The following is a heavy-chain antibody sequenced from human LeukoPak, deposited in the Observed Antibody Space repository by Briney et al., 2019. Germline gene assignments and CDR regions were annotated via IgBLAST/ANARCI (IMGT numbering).Heavy chain of an antibody. CDR3: ARGGVWAQLWYN. J-gene: IGHJ4*02. CDR2: INHSGST. V-gene: IGHV4-34*01. D-gene: IGHD5-18*01. Sequence: SETLSLTCAVYGGSFSGYYWSWIRQPPGKGLVWIGEINHSGSTNYNPSRKSRVTISVDTSKNQFSLKLSSVTAADTAVYYCARGGVWAQLWYNWGQGTLVTVSS. CDR1: GGSFSGYY.